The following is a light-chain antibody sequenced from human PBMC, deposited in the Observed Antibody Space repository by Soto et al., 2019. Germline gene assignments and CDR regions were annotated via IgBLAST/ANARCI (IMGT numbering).Light chain of an antibody. V-gene: IGLV2-8*01. CDR3: CSYTGGNNLGV. CDR1: SSDVGGSNS. CDR2: GVN. J-gene: IGLJ3*02. Sequence: QAVVTQPPSASGSPGQSVTISCTGTSSDVGGSNSVSWYQQHPGKAPKLIIYGVNERPSGVPDRFSGSKSGNTASLTVSGLQAEDEADYYCCSYTGGNNLGVFGGGTKVTVL.